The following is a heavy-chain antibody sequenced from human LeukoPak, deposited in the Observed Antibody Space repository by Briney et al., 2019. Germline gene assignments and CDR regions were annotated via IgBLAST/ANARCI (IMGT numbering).Heavy chain of an antibody. J-gene: IGHJ4*02. CDR3: ASPPINDILPLSH. V-gene: IGHV3-23*01. CDR1: GFTFSSYA. Sequence: GGSLRLSCAASGFTFSSYAMSWVRQAPGKGLEWVSGISGSGGSTYYADSVKGRFTISRDNSKNTLYMQMNSLRAEDTAVYYCASPPINDILPLSHWGQGTLVTVSS. D-gene: IGHD3-9*01. CDR2: ISGSGGST.